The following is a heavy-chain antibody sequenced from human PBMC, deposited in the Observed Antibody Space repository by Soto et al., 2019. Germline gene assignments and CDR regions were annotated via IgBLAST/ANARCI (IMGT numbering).Heavy chain of an antibody. Sequence: QVQLQESGPGLVKPSQTLSLTCTVSGGSISSGGYYWSWIRQHPGKGLEWIGYIYYSGSTYYNPSRKSRVTISXXTXKXXFSLKLSSVTAADTAVYYCARVENYYDSGEGGMDVWGQGTTVTVSS. CDR3: ARVENYYDSGEGGMDV. D-gene: IGHD3-22*01. V-gene: IGHV4-31*03. CDR1: GGSISSGGYY. J-gene: IGHJ6*02. CDR2: IYYSGST.